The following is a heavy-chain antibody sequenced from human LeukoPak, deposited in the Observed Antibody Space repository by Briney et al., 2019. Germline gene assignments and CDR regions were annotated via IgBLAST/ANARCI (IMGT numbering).Heavy chain of an antibody. D-gene: IGHD3-10*02. CDR2: IDGSGAST. CDR3: ARNTDYVSDN. V-gene: IGHV3-48*03. Sequence: QPGGSLRLSCAASGFTLSSYEMNWVRQAPGKGLEWVSYIDGSGASTYYADSVKGRFTISRDNAKNTLYLQMTSLRADDTAVYYCARNTDYVSDNGGKGTLVTVS. CDR1: GFTLSSYE. J-gene: IGHJ4*02.